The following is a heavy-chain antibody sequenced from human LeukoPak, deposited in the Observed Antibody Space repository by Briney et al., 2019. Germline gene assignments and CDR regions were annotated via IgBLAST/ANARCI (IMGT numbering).Heavy chain of an antibody. D-gene: IGHD3-10*01. CDR3: AKEAFMRNVGYYYGSGSYSFFHY. CDR1: GFTFSTYA. V-gene: IGHV3-23*01. J-gene: IGHJ4*02. CDR2: IRPDGDRT. Sequence: GGSLRLSCAASGFTFSTYAITWVRQGPGKGLEWVSAIRPDGDRTYYANSVRGRYTISRDNSKDTVYLQINSLRAEDTALYYGAKEAFMRNVGYYYGSGSYSFFHYWGQGTLVTVSS.